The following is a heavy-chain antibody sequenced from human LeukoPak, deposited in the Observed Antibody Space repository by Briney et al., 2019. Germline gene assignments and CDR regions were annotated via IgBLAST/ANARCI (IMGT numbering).Heavy chain of an antibody. V-gene: IGHV3-23*01. CDR3: AKAPVTSCRGAYCYPFDY. J-gene: IGHJ4*02. D-gene: IGHD2-21*01. CDR1: GFTFSSYG. Sequence: GGSLRLSCAASGFTFSSYGMHWVRQAPGKGLEWVSAISSTDAGTYHADSVRGRFTISRDSSKNTLYLQMNSLRAEDAAVYYCAKAPVTSCRGAYCYPFDYWGQGTLVTVSS. CDR2: ISSTDAGT.